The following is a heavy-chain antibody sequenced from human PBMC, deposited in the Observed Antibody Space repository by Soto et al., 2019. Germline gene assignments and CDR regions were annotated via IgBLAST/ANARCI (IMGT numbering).Heavy chain of an antibody. D-gene: IGHD3-16*01. CDR3: ARGADGDYFDS. CDR1: GGSINSDY. CDR2: ISYTGSN. Sequence: QVQLQESGPGLVKPSDSLSLTCTVSGGSINSDYWSWIRQPPGKGLEWIERISYTGSNNYNPSLKRRVTISPDTYKTQFSLKLSSVTAADTAVYYCARGADGDYFDSWGQGTLVTVSS. V-gene: IGHV4-59*07. J-gene: IGHJ4*02.